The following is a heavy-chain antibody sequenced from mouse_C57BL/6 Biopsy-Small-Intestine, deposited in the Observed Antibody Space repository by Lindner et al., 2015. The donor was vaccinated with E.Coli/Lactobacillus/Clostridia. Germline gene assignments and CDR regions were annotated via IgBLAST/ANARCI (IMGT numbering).Heavy chain of an antibody. CDR3: ARSHYYGSSPWFAY. D-gene: IGHD1-1*01. V-gene: IGHV1-22*01. CDR1: GYTFTDYN. CDR2: INPNNGGT. Sequence: LQESGPELVKPGASVKMSCKASGYTFTDYNMHWVKQSHGKSLEWIGYINPNNGGTSYNQKFKGKATLTVNKSSSTAYMELRSLTSEDSAVYYCARSHYYGSSPWFAYWGQGTLVTVSA. J-gene: IGHJ3*01.